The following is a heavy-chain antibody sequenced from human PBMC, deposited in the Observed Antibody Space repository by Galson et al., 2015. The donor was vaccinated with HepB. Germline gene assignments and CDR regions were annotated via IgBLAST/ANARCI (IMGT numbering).Heavy chain of an antibody. D-gene: IGHD1-14*01. Sequence: TLSLTCTVSGGSISSGSYYWSWIRQPAGKGLEWIGRIYTSGSTNYNPSLKSRVTMSVDTSKNQFSLKLSSVTAADTAVYYCARDSGGSRGTKYWYFDLWGRGTLVTVSS. J-gene: IGHJ2*01. CDR1: GGSISSGSYY. CDR2: IYTSGST. CDR3: ARDSGGSRGTKYWYFDL. V-gene: IGHV4-61*02.